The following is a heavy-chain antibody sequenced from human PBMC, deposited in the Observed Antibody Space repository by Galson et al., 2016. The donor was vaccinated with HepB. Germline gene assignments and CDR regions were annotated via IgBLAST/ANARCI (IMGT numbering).Heavy chain of an antibody. CDR3: SLDFDN. V-gene: IGHV3-73*01. Sequence: SLRLSCAVSGLSLSTYWMTWVRQTSGKGLEWVGRIRGKANSYETTYSAAVKGRFTLSRDDSENTAYLQMNSLKTEDTAVYYCSLDFDNWGQGTLVAVSS. CDR2: IRGKANSYET. J-gene: IGHJ4*02. CDR1: GLSLSTYW.